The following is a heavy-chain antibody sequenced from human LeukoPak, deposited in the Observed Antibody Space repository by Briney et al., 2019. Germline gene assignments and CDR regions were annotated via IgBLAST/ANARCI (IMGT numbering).Heavy chain of an antibody. J-gene: IGHJ4*02. CDR2: IRSKPQSYAT. CDR3: TRVGPSTVVDY. D-gene: IGHD1-26*01. Sequence: PGGSEKLLCAPWMHLYSVSHVLGVRRASGKALECVGRIRSKPQSYATAYDESLKGRFTISRDDSKNTAYLQMSSLKIEDTAVYYCTRVGPSTVVDYWGQGTQVTVSS. V-gene: IGHV3-73*01. CDR1: MHLYSVS.